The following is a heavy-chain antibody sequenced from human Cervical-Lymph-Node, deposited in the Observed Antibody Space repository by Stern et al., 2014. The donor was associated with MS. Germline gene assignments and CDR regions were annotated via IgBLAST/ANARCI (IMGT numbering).Heavy chain of an antibody. D-gene: IGHD4-17*01. J-gene: IGHJ6*02. CDR3: ARGYIDYGDYGMDF. CDR1: GFTFSDYY. CDR2: ISSTGPTV. Sequence: VQLVESGGGLVKPGGSLRLSCAASGFTFSDYYMNWIRQAPGKGLEWVSYISSTGPTVYYADSVKGRFPISRDNAKNSLYLQMNSLRAEDTAVFYCARGYIDYGDYGMDFWGQGTTVTVSS. V-gene: IGHV3-11*01.